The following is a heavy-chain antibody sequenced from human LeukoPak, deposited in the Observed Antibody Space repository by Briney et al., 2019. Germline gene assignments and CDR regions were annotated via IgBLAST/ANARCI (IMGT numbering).Heavy chain of an antibody. J-gene: IGHJ4*02. CDR1: GGSFSGYY. Sequence: PSETLSLTCAVYGGSFSGYYWSWIRQPPGKGLEWIGEINHSGSTNYNPSLKSRVTISVDTSKNQFSLKLGSVTAADTAVYYCARVGSYGLVYWGQGTLVTVSS. CDR3: ARVGSYGLVY. CDR2: INHSGST. V-gene: IGHV4-34*01. D-gene: IGHD5-18*01.